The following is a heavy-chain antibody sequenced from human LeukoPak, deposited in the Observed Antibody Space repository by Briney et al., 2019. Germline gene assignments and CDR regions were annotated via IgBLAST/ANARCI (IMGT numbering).Heavy chain of an antibody. V-gene: IGHV3-30-3*01. D-gene: IGHD1-1*01. J-gene: IGHJ4*02. CDR2: LSDDGNKE. CDR3: AKVGTNFLRYYFDS. CDR1: GFTFGTYA. Sequence: GTSLRLSCAASGFTFGTYAMHWVRQAPGKGLEWVAVLSDDGNKEYYADSVKGRFTISRDNSKNTLYLQMNSLSAEDTAVYYCAKVGTNFLRYYFDSWGRGTLVTVSS.